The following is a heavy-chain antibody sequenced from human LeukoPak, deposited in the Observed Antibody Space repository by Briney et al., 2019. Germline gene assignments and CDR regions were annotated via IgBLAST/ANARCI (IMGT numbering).Heavy chain of an antibody. Sequence: GESLKISCKGSGYNFTNYWIDWVRQMPGKGLEWMGIIYPGDSDIIYSPSFQGQVTISADKSIRTAYLQWSSLKASDTAMYYCARHLGRYFNWHDYWGQGTLVTVSS. J-gene: IGHJ4*02. CDR3: ARHLGRYFNWHDY. D-gene: IGHD3-9*01. CDR1: GYNFTNYW. CDR2: IYPGDSDI. V-gene: IGHV5-51*01.